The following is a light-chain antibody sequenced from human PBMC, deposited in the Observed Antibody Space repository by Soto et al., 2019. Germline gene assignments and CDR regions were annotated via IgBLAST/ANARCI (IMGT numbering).Light chain of an antibody. CDR2: EGS. CDR3: CSYAAGSAPYV. Sequence: QSALTQPASVSGSPGQSITISCTGTSSDVGTYNLVSWYQQHPGKAPKLMLYEGSKRPSGVSNRFSGSNSGNTASLTISGLQAEDEADYYCCSYAAGSAPYVFGTGTNVTVL. V-gene: IGLV2-23*01. CDR1: SSDVGTYNL. J-gene: IGLJ1*01.